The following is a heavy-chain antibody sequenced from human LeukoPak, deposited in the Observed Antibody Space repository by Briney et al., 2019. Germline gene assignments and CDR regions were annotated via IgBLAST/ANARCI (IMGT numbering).Heavy chain of an antibody. J-gene: IGHJ6*02. CDR1: GFTFSSYG. V-gene: IGHV3-30*18. D-gene: IGHD3-10*01. Sequence: GGSLRLSRAASGFTFSSYGMHWVSQAPGKGLEWVAVISYDGSNKYYADSVKGRFTISRDNSKNTLYLKMNSLRAEDTAVYYCAKNRMARGRQYGMDVWGQGTTVTVSS. CDR3: AKNRMARGRQYGMDV. CDR2: ISYDGSNK.